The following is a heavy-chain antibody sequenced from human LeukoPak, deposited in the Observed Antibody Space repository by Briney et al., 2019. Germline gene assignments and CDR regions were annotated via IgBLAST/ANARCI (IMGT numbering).Heavy chain of an antibody. D-gene: IGHD6-13*01. J-gene: IGHJ1*01. CDR3: ARGKREITYSSSWWGYFQH. V-gene: IGHV3-33*01. CDR1: GFTFSSYG. Sequence: PGGSLRLSCAASGFTFSSYGMHWVRQAPGKGLEWVAVIWYDGSNKYYAGSVKGRFTISRDNSKNTLYLQMNSLRAEDTAVYYCARGKREITYSSSWWGYFQHWGQGTLVTVSS. CDR2: IWYDGSNK.